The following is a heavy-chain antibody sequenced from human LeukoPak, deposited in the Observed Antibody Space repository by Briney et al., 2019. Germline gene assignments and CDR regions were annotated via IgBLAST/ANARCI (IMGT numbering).Heavy chain of an antibody. V-gene: IGHV3-74*01. CDR3: ARVKEVNFWYFDL. Sequence: QPGGSLRLSCAASGFTFSSYWMHWVRQAPGQGLVWVSRIYSDDSSATYADSVQGRFTISRDNAKNTLYLQMNSLRAEDTAVYYCARVKEVNFWYFDLWGRGTLVTVSS. CDR1: GFTFSSYW. D-gene: IGHD4-11*01. J-gene: IGHJ2*01. CDR2: IYSDDSSA.